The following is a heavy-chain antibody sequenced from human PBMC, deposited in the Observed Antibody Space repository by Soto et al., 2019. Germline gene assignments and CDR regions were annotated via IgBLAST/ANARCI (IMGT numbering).Heavy chain of an antibody. CDR1: GYTFTSYG. J-gene: IGHJ3*02. V-gene: IGHV1-18*01. D-gene: IGHD3-9*01. CDR2: ISAYNGNT. Sequence: ASVKVSCKSSGYTFTSYGISWVRQAPGQGLEWMGWISAYNGNTNYAQKLQGRVTMTTDTSTSTAYMELRSLRSDDTAVYYCARELTWDLLTPRSVDFDIWGQGPMVTVSS. CDR3: ARELTWDLLTPRSVDFDI.